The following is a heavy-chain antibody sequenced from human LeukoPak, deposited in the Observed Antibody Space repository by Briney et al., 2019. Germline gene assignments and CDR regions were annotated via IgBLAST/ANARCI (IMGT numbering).Heavy chain of an antibody. V-gene: IGHV1-2*06. CDR1: GYTLTDYY. CDR2: INPNSGGT. Sequence: ASVKVSCKASGYTLTDYYMHWVLQAPGQGLEWMGRINPNSGGTNYAQKFQGRVTMTRDTSISTVYMELSRLRSDDTAVYYCARVGYYESSGYYEYWGQGTLVTVSS. J-gene: IGHJ4*02. D-gene: IGHD3-22*01. CDR3: ARVGYYESSGYYEY.